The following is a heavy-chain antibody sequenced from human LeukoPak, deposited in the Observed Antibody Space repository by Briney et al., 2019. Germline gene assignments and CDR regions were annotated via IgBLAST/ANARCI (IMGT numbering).Heavy chain of an antibody. CDR2: ISGSGGST. J-gene: IGHJ4*02. Sequence: GGSLRLSCAASGFTFSSYAMSWVRQAPGKGLEWVSAISGSGGSTYYADSVKGRFTISRDNAKNSLYLQMNSLRAEDTAVYYCARARVVFGVVINFDYWGQGTLVTVSS. D-gene: IGHD3-3*01. V-gene: IGHV3-23*01. CDR1: GFTFSSYA. CDR3: ARARVVFGVVINFDY.